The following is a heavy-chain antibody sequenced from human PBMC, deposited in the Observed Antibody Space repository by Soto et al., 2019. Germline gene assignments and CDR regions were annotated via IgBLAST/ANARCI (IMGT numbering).Heavy chain of an antibody. V-gene: IGHV3-7*03. D-gene: IGHD6-19*01. CDR2: IKQDGSEK. J-gene: IGHJ4*02. CDR3: ARSQGGSGWPQFDY. Sequence: GGSLRLSCAASGFTFSSYGMHWVRQAPGKGLEWVANIKQDGSEKYYVDSVKGRFTISRDNAKNSLYLQMNSLRAEDTAVYCCARSQGGSGWPQFDYWGQGTLVTVSS. CDR1: GFTFSSYG.